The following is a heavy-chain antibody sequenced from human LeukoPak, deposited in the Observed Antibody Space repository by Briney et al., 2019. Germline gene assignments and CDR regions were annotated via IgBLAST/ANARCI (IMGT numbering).Heavy chain of an antibody. CDR2: ISISGSTI. CDR1: GFTFSSYE. D-gene: IGHD2-15*01. Sequence: PGGSLRLSCAASGFTFSSYEMNWVRQAPGKGLEWVSYISISGSTIYYADSVKGRFTISRDNSKNSLYLQMNSLRTEDTALYFCVKEAVVSASLDYWGQGTLVTVSS. V-gene: IGHV3-48*03. CDR3: VKEAVVSASLDY. J-gene: IGHJ4*02.